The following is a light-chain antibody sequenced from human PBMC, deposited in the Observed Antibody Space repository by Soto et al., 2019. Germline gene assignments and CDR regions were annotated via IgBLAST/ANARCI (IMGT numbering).Light chain of an antibody. CDR2: GAS. CDR1: QSVRSN. CDR3: QHYNNWPPWT. Sequence: EIVMTQSPATLSVSPGERATLSCRASQSVRSNLAWYQQKPGQAPRPLIYGASTRATGIPARFSGSGSGTEFTLTISSLQSEDFAVYYCQHYNNWPPWTFGQGTKVEIK. J-gene: IGKJ1*01. V-gene: IGKV3-15*01.